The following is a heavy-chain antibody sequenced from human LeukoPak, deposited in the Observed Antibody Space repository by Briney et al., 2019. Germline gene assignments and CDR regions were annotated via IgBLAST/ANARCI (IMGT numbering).Heavy chain of an antibody. D-gene: IGHD3-3*01. CDR2: LYPDGSAT. V-gene: IGHV5-51*01. CDR1: GYTFNNYW. J-gene: IGHJ4*02. CDR3: ARLDGRSGYPFDY. Sequence: GESLKISCKVSGYTFNNYWIGWVRQMPGRGLEWMGMLYPDGSATTYHPSFEGRVTISADKSVTTAYLEWSSLKASDTAIYYCARLDGRSGYPFDYWGQGTLVTVSS.